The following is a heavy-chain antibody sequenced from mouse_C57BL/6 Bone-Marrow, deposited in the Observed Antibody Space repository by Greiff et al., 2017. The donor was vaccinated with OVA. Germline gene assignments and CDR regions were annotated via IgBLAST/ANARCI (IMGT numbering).Heavy chain of an antibody. CDR2: ISYDGSN. CDR3: AREGSGYPWFAY. Sequence: EVQLQESGPGLVKPSQSLSLTCSVTGYSITSGYYWNRIRQFPGNKLEWMGYISYDGSNNYNPSLKNRISITRDTSKNQFFLTLNSVTTEDTATYYCAREGSGYPWFAYWGQGTLVTVSA. J-gene: IGHJ3*01. CDR1: GYSITSGYY. D-gene: IGHD3-2*02. V-gene: IGHV3-6*01.